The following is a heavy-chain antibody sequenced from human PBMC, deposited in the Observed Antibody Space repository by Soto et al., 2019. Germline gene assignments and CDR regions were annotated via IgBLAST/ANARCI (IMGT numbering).Heavy chain of an antibody. V-gene: IGHV3-30-3*01. J-gene: IGHJ4*02. Sequence: QVQLVESGGGVVQPGRSLRVSCAASGFTFSNYAMHWVRQAPGKGLEWVAVVSYDGSKQFYADSVEGRFTISRDSSKSTLYLHMDNLREEDTAVYYCARDLMYYYDNSGYYNFDYWGQGTLVTVSS. D-gene: IGHD3-22*01. CDR3: ARDLMYYYDNSGYYNFDY. CDR1: GFTFSNYA. CDR2: VSYDGSKQ.